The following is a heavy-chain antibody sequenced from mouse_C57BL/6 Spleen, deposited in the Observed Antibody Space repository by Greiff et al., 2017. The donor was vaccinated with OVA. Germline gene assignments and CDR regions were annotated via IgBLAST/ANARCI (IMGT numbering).Heavy chain of an antibody. D-gene: IGHD2-3*01. CDR1: GFTFSDYG. J-gene: IGHJ2*01. CDR2: ISSGSSTI. Sequence: EVQVVESGGGLVKPGGSLKLSCAASGFTFSDYGMHWVRQAPEKGLEWVAYISSGSSTIYYADTVKGRFTISRDNAKNTLFLQMTSLRSEDTAMYYCARGDDGYYPYYFDYWGQGTTLTVSS. V-gene: IGHV5-17*01. CDR3: ARGDDGYYPYYFDY.